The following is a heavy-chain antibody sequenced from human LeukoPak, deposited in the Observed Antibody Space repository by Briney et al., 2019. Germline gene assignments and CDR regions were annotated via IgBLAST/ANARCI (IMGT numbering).Heavy chain of an antibody. J-gene: IGHJ6*04. CDR2: ISSSSSYI. CDR3: AELGITMIGGV. CDR1: GFTFSSYS. D-gene: IGHD3-10*02. Sequence: GGSLRLSCTASGFTFSSYSMNWVRQAPGKGLEWVSSISSSSSYIYYADSGKGRFTISRDNTKNSLYLQMNSPRAEDTAVYYCAELGITMIGGVWGKGTTVTISS. V-gene: IGHV3-21*01.